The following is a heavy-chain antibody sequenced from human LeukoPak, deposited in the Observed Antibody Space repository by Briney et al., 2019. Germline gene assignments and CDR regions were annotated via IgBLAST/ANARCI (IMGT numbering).Heavy chain of an antibody. Sequence: AASVKVSCKASGYTFTGYYMHWVRQAPGQGLEWMGWINPNSGGTNYAQKFQGRVTMTRDTSISTAYMELSRLRSDDTAVYYCARDLYYLGYYYCMDVWGKGTTVTISS. CDR1: GYTFTGYY. CDR3: ARDLYYLGYYYCMDV. D-gene: IGHD5/OR15-5a*01. J-gene: IGHJ6*03. CDR2: INPNSGGT. V-gene: IGHV1-2*02.